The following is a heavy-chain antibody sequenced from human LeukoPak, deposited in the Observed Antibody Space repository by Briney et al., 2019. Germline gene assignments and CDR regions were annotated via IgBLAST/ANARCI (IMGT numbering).Heavy chain of an antibody. V-gene: IGHV1-69*13. D-gene: IGHD6-19*01. J-gene: IGHJ4*02. CDR1: GGTFSSYA. CDR3: ARILVEGQWLVPVDY. CDR2: IIPIFGTA. Sequence: SVKVSCKASGGTFSSYAISWVRQAPGQGLEWMGGIIPIFGTANYAQKFQGRVTITADESTSTAYMELSSLRSEDTAVYYCARILVEGQWLVPVDYWGQGTPVTVSS.